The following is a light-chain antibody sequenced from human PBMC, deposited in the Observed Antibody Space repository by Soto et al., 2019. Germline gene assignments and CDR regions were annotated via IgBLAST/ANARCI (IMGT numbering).Light chain of an antibody. CDR3: QQYNTWPRS. CDR1: QSVRSN. J-gene: IGKJ4*01. Sequence: EIVLTQSPCTLSVSPGERATLSCRASQSVRSNLAWYQQKPGQAPRLLIYGASTRVTGIPARFSGSASGTEFTLTIGSLQSEDFAVYYCQQYNTWPRSFGGGTKVDIK. V-gene: IGKV3-15*01. CDR2: GAS.